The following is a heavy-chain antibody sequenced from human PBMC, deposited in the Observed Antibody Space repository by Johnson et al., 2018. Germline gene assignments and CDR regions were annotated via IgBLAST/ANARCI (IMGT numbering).Heavy chain of an antibody. Sequence: VQLVQSGGGLVQPGGSLRLSCAASGFTFSNYWISWVRQAPGKGLEWVANIKQDGSEKNYVDSVKGRFTMSRDNAKNSLYLQMNSLRAEDTAVYYCARQTIIRGDCWVGYYYMDVWGKGTTVTVSS. V-gene: IGHV3-7*01. D-gene: IGHD3-3*01. CDR1: GFTFSNYW. CDR2: IKQDGSEK. CDR3: ARQTIIRGDCWVGYYYMDV. J-gene: IGHJ6*03.